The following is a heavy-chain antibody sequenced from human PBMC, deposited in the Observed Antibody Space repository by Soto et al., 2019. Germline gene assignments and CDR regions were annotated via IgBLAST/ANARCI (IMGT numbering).Heavy chain of an antibody. V-gene: IGHV3-23*04. CDR2: IVGSGGST. J-gene: IGHJ4*02. D-gene: IGHD1-26*01. Sequence: EVQLVESGGGLVQPGGSLRLSCAASGFTFSSYAMSWVRQAPGKGLEWVSAIVGSGGSTYYADSVKGRFTISRDNSKNTLYRKMTRQRAENRAVYYWAKGTPNPPFIGGPRGGGAHWGQGPLVPASP. CDR1: GFTFSSYA. CDR3: AKGTPNPPFIGGPRGGGAH.